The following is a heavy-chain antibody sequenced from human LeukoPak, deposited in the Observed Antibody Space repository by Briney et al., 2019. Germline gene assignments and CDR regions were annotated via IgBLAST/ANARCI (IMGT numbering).Heavy chain of an antibody. CDR2: ISSSGSTK. CDR3: ARDSFLRQWLVPDY. Sequence: GGSLRLSCAASGLTFSSYEVNWVRQARGKGLEWVSYISSSGSTKYYADSVKGRFTIYRDNAKNSLYLQMNSLRAEDTAVYYCARDSFLRQWLVPDYWGQGTLVTVSS. V-gene: IGHV3-48*03. CDR1: GLTFSSYE. J-gene: IGHJ4*02. D-gene: IGHD6-19*01.